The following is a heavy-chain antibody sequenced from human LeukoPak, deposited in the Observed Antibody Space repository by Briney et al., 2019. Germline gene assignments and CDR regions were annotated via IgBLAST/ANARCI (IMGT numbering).Heavy chain of an antibody. CDR2: ISLAGQT. V-gene: IGHV4/OR15-8*02. CDR1: GGSISGTNW. D-gene: IGHD1-26*01. CDR3: SRESGPFCPFGY. Sequence: SETLSLTCGVSGGSISGTNWWSWVRQPPGQGLEWIGEISLAGQTNYNPSLNGRVTMSLDESSNQLSLHLTSVTAADTATYYCSRESGPFCPFGYWGQGTLVFVSS. J-gene: IGHJ4*02.